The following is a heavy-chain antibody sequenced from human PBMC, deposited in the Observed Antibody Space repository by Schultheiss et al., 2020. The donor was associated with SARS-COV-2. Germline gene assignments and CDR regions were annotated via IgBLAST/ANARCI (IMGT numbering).Heavy chain of an antibody. Sequence: GGSLRLSCAASGFTFSDYYMSWVRQAPGKGLEWVSSISSSSSYIYYADSVKGRFTISRDNAKNSLYLQMNSLRAEDTAVYYCAAGDLDAFDIWGQGTMVTVSS. CDR2: ISSSSSYI. D-gene: IGHD2-21*02. CDR1: GFTFSDYY. CDR3: AAGDLDAFDI. V-gene: IGHV3-11*06. J-gene: IGHJ3*02.